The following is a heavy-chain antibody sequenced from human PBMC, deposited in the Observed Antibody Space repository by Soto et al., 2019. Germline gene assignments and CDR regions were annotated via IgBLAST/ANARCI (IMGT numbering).Heavy chain of an antibody. CDR3: ASGLTGHGMDV. Sequence: QITLKESGPTLVKPTQTLTLTCTFSGFSLSTGGVGVGWFRQPPGKALEWLADVYWNDEKHHSPSVKSRFTITKDTSTNQVVLTMTIMDPIDTATYNSASGLTGHGMDVWGQWTPVTVSS. CDR2: VYWNDEK. J-gene: IGHJ6*02. CDR1: GFSLSTGGVG. V-gene: IGHV2-5*01. D-gene: IGHD6-25*01.